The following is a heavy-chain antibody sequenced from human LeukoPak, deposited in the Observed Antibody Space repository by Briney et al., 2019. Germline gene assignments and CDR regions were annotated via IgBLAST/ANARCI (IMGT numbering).Heavy chain of an antibody. Sequence: GGSLRLSCAASGFTFSSYSMNWVRQAPGKGLEWVSSISSSSSYIYYADSVKGRFTISRDNAKNSLYLQMNSLRAEDTAVYYCARDVGATGLVDYWGQGTLVTVSS. CDR2: ISSSSSYI. CDR1: GFTFSSYS. D-gene: IGHD1-26*01. J-gene: IGHJ4*02. V-gene: IGHV3-21*04. CDR3: ARDVGATGLVDY.